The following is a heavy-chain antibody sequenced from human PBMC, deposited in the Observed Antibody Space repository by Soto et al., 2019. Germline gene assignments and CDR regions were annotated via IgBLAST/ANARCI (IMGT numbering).Heavy chain of an antibody. CDR3: AKGGRTWSGFES. CDR2: ISDNGVVT. J-gene: IGHJ4*02. D-gene: IGHD6-13*01. V-gene: IGHV3-23*01. CDR1: GFTLSSYG. Sequence: GGSLRLSCAGSGFTLSSYGMSWVRQAPGKGLEWVSGISDNGVVTNYADSVKGRVTISKDNARSTGYLQMNSLRVEDTAVYFCAKGGRTWSGFESWGQGTLVTVSS.